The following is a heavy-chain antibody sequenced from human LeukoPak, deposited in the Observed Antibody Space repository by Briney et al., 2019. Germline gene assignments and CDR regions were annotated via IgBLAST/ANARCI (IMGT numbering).Heavy chain of an antibody. D-gene: IGHD2-21*02. V-gene: IGHV4-4*09. J-gene: IGHJ4*02. Sequence: PSETLSLTCTVAGGSISSYYWSWIRESPWKVLEWFGYIYPTGGTHYNPSLKSRVTMSVATSKTQFSLKLHSVSAAATAVYFSARFAYCGSGCWYYFDYWGQGALVTVSS. CDR1: GGSISSYY. CDR3: ARFAYCGSGCWYYFDY. CDR2: IYPTGGT.